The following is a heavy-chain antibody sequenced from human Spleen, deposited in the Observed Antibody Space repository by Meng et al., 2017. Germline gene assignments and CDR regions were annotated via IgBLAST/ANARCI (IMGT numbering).Heavy chain of an antibody. V-gene: IGHV4-38-2*02. Sequence: SETLSLTCTVSGYSISSGYYWGWIRQPPGKGLEWIGSIYHSGSTYYNPSLKSRVTISVDTSKNQFSLKLSSVTAADTAVYYWAREFLVLRYFDWLSYGMDVWGQGTTVTVSS. CDR3: AREFLVLRYFDWLSYGMDV. CDR2: IYHSGST. CDR1: GYSISSGYY. J-gene: IGHJ6*02. D-gene: IGHD3-9*01.